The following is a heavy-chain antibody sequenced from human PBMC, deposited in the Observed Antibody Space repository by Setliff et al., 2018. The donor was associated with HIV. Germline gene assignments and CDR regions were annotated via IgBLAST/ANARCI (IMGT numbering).Heavy chain of an antibody. CDR1: GGSISSGGYY. V-gene: IGHV4-31*03. J-gene: IGHJ4*02. D-gene: IGHD4-17*01. CDR2: IYYSGCT. Sequence: LSLTCNVSGGSISSGGYYWSWIRQHPGKGLEWIGYIYYSGCTYYNPSLKSRVTISIDTSKNQFSLKLSSVTAADTAVYYCARGGMDGDYIDSWGQGTLVTVSS. CDR3: ARGGMDGDYIDS.